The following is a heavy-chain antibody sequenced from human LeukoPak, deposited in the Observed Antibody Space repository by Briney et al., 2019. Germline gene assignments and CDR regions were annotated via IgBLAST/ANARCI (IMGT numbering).Heavy chain of an antibody. Sequence: KPSETLSLTCAVYGGSFSGYYWSWIRQHPGKGLEWIGYIYYSGSTYYNPSLKSRVTISVDTSKNQFSLKLSSVTAADTAVYYCASPHDSSGSNDAFDIWGQGTMVTVSS. J-gene: IGHJ3*02. CDR1: GGSFSGYY. V-gene: IGHV4-31*11. D-gene: IGHD3-22*01. CDR3: ASPHDSSGSNDAFDI. CDR2: IYYSGST.